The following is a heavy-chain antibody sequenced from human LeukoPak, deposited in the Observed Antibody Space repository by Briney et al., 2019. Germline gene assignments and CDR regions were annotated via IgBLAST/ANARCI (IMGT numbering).Heavy chain of an antibody. CDR3: ARDNSVGDVAWWFDP. J-gene: IGHJ5*02. CDR2: INPNSGGT. CDR1: GYTFTGYY. Sequence: GASVKVSCKASGYTFTGYYMHWVRQAPGQGLEWMEWINPNSGGTNYAQKFQGRVTMTRDTSISTAYMELSRLRSDDTAVYYCARDNSVGDVAWWFDPWGQGTLVTVSS. D-gene: IGHD1-26*01. V-gene: IGHV1-2*02.